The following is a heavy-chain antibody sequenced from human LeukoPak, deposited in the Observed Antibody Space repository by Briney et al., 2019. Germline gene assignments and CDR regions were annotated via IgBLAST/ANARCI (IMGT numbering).Heavy chain of an antibody. CDR3: ARADCSSSTCYLRRSWFDP. D-gene: IGHD2-2*01. V-gene: IGHV3-21*01. J-gene: IGHJ5*02. CDR2: ISTSSRYI. Sequence: GGSLRLSCAASGFTLSYFDMNWVRQAPGKGLEWVSSISTSSRYIYYKDSVRGRFTISIDDAKNSLHLEMNSLRAEDTAVYYCARADCSSSTCYLRRSWFDPWGQGTLVTVSS. CDR1: GFTLSYFD.